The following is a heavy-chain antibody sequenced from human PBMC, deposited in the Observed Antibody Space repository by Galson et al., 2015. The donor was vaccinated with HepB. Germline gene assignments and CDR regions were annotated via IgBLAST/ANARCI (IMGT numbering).Heavy chain of an antibody. J-gene: IGHJ4*02. D-gene: IGHD3-22*01. Sequence: SLRLSCAASGFTFSRYRMNWVRQAPGKGLEWVSYITSISSTIYYADSVKGRFTISRDNAKNSLYLQMNSLRDDDTAVYYCARVGYYDSIDYWGQGTLVTVSS. V-gene: IGHV3-48*02. CDR2: ITSISSTI. CDR1: GFTFSRYR. CDR3: ARVGYYDSIDY.